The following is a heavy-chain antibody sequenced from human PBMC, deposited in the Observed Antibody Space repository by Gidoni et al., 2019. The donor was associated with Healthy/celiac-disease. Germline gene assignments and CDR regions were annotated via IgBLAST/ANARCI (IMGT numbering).Heavy chain of an antibody. CDR2: ISYDGSNK. J-gene: IGHJ4*02. V-gene: IGHV3-30*18. CDR3: AKVRAVVTDALDY. CDR1: GFTFSSYG. Sequence: QVQLVAHGGGVVQPVWSLRLSLAASGFTFSSYGMLWDRQDPVKGLEWVAVISYDGSNKYYADSVKGRFTISRDNSKNTLYLQMNSLRAEDTAVYYCAKVRAVVTDALDYWGQGTLVTVSS. D-gene: IGHD2-15*01.